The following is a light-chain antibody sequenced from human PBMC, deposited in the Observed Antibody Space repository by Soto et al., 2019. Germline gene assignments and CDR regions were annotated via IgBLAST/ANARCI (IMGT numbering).Light chain of an antibody. V-gene: IGKV1-39*01. CDR1: QSIRSC. Sequence: DIQMTQSPSSLSASVGDRVTITCRASQSIRSCLNWYQQKPGKAPKLLIYAASSLQSRVPSRFSGSGSGTDFTLTISSLQPEDFATYYCQQSYSTRFTFGPGTKVDIK. CDR3: QQSYSTRFT. CDR2: AAS. J-gene: IGKJ3*01.